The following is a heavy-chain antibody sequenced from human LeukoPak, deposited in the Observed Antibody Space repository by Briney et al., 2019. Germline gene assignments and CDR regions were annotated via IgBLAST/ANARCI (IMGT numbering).Heavy chain of an antibody. CDR3: ARDGNSDYVWESYRYTSVNDAFDI. Sequence: GASVKVSCKASGGTFSSYAISWVRQAPGQGLEWMGRIIPIFGTANYAQKFQGRVTITTDESTSTAYMDLSSLRSEDTAVYYCARDGNSDYVWESYRYTSVNDAFDIWGQRTMVTVSS. D-gene: IGHD3-16*02. J-gene: IGHJ3*02. CDR2: IIPIFGTA. CDR1: GGTFSSYA. V-gene: IGHV1-69*05.